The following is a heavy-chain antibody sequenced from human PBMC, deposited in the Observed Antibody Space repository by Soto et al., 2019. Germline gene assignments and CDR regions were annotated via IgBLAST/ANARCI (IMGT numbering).Heavy chain of an antibody. D-gene: IGHD3-9*01. CDR3: ARVDDILTGYAIDAFDI. CDR1: GFTFSSYS. V-gene: IGHV3-21*06. J-gene: IGHJ3*02. CDR2: ISSSSSYI. Sequence: EVQLVESGGGLVKPGVSLRLSCAASGFTFSSYSMNWVRQAPGKGLEWVSPISSSSSYIYYADSVKGRFTISRDNAKNSLYQQMNSLRAEDTAVYYCARVDDILTGYAIDAFDIGGQGTMVTVAS.